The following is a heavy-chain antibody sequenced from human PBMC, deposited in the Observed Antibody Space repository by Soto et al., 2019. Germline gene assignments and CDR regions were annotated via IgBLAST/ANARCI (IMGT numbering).Heavy chain of an antibody. D-gene: IGHD4-17*01. Sequence: QLQLQESGPGLVKPSETLSLTCSVSGDSISSSSYYWGWIRQPPGKGLEWIGTINYSGSTYYNPSLNXXVXILXDTSKNQVSLKVSSVTAADTAVYYCASLYGDYVPYWGQGILVSVSS. CDR1: GDSISSSSYY. CDR3: ASLYGDYVPY. V-gene: IGHV4-39*01. J-gene: IGHJ4*02. CDR2: INYSGST.